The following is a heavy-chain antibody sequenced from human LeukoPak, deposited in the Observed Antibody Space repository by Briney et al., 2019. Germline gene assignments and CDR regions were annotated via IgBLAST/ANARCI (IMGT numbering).Heavy chain of an antibody. CDR3: ARDNGDFWSGYNWFDP. J-gene: IGHJ5*02. V-gene: IGHV4-59*01. CDR1: GGSISSYY. Sequence: SETLSLTCAVSGGSISSYYWSWIRQPPGKGLEWIGYIYYSGSTNYNPSLKSRVTISVDTSKNQFSLKLSSVTAADTAVYYCARDNGDFWSGYNWFDPWGQGTLVTVSS. CDR2: IYYSGST. D-gene: IGHD3-3*01.